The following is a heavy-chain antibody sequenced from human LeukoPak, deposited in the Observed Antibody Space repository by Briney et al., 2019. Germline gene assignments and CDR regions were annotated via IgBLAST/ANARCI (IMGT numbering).Heavy chain of an antibody. CDR2: IIPIFGTA. CDR1: GGAFSSYA. Sequence: SVKVSCKASGGAFSSYAISWVRQAPGQGLEWMGGIIPIFGTANYAQKFQGRVTITADESTSTAYMELSSLRSEDTAVYYCAREQDYGDYRDAFDIWGQGTMVTVSS. J-gene: IGHJ3*02. V-gene: IGHV1-69*01. D-gene: IGHD4-17*01. CDR3: AREQDYGDYRDAFDI.